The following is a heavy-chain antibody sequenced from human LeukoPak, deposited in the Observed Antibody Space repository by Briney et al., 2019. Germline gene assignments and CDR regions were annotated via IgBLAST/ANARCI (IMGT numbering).Heavy chain of an antibody. Sequence: SVKVSCKASGGTISSYAISWVRQAPGQGLEWMGRIIPILGIANYAQKFQGRVTITADKPTSTAYMELSSLRSKDTAVYYCARDRNIVGATLNWFDPWGQGTLVTVSS. D-gene: IGHD1-26*01. CDR3: ARDRNIVGATLNWFDP. CDR2: IIPILGIA. J-gene: IGHJ5*02. V-gene: IGHV1-69*04. CDR1: GGTISSYA.